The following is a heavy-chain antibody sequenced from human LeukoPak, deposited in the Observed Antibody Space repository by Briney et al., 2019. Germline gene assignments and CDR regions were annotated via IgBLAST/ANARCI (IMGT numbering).Heavy chain of an antibody. D-gene: IGHD6-13*01. J-gene: IGHJ4*02. CDR3: AKDLRGIAAFGTSGY. V-gene: IGHV3-30*02. CDR1: GLTFSSYG. Sequence: GGSLRLSCAASGLTFSSYGMHWVRQAPGKGLEWVAFIRYDGSNKYYADSVKGRFTISRDNSKNTLYLQMNSLRAEDTAVYYCAKDLRGIAAFGTSGYWGQGTLVTVSS. CDR2: IRYDGSNK.